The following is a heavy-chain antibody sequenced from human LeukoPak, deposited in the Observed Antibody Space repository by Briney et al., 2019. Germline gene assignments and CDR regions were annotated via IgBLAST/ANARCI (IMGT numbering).Heavy chain of an antibody. CDR2: INHSGST. V-gene: IGHV4-34*01. Sequence: SETLSLTCAVYGGSFSGYYWSWIRRPPGKGLEWIGGINHSGSTNYNPSLKSRVTISVDTSKNQFSLKLSSVTAADTAVYYCARHRLGYCSSTSCRHSDYWGQGTLVTVSS. CDR3: ARHRLGYCSSTSCRHSDY. D-gene: IGHD2-2*01. CDR1: GGSFSGYY. J-gene: IGHJ4*02.